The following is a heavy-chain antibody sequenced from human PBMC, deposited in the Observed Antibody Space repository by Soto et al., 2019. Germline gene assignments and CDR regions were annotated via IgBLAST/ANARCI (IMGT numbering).Heavy chain of an antibody. V-gene: IGHV4-31*03. CDR3: ARGRRYTSSWYWFDP. CDR2: IYYGGST. CDR1: GGSISSGDYY. D-gene: IGHD6-13*01. J-gene: IGHJ5*02. Sequence: SATLSITCTVSGGSISSGDYYWSWIRQHPGKGLEWIGYIYYGGSTNYNPSLKSRVTMSIDTAKNQFSLKLTSVTAADTAVYYCARGRRYTSSWYWFDPWGQGTLVTVSS.